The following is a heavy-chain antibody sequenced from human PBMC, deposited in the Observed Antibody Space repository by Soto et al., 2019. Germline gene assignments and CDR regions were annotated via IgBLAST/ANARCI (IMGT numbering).Heavy chain of an antibody. CDR1: GFTFSNYA. V-gene: IGHV3-23*01. CDR3: AKLRSTVVVAATNY. Sequence: PGGSLRLSCAASGFTFSNYAMSWVRQAPGKGLEWVSTISGSAVGTYYADSVKGRFTISRDNSENTLYLQMNSLRAEDTALYYCAKLRSTVVVAATNYWGQGTLVTVSS. D-gene: IGHD2-15*01. J-gene: IGHJ4*02. CDR2: ISGSAVGT.